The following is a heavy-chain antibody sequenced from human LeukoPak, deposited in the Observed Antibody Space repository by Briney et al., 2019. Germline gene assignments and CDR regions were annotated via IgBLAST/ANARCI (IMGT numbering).Heavy chain of an antibody. CDR3: ARDRSSWFKWFDP. V-gene: IGHV1-69*06. J-gene: IGHJ5*02. Sequence: SVKVSCKASGGTFSSYAISWVRQAPGQGLEWMGGIIPIFGTANYAQKSQGRVTITADKSTSTAYMELSSLRSEDTAVYYCARDRSSWFKWFDPWGQGTLVTVSS. CDR1: GGTFSSYA. D-gene: IGHD6-13*01. CDR2: IIPIFGTA.